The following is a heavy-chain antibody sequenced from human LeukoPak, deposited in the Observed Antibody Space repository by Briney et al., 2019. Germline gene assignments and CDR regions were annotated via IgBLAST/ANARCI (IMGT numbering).Heavy chain of an antibody. Sequence: GGSLRLSCAGSGFTFDDYGMSWARQAPGKGLEWVSGISGNGGSTGYVDSVKGRFTISRDNAKNSLYLQMNSLRAEDTALYYCARGSHAPFDCWGQGTLVTASS. CDR3: ARGSHAPFDC. CDR2: ISGNGGST. V-gene: IGHV3-20*04. D-gene: IGHD6-19*01. CDR1: GFTFDDYG. J-gene: IGHJ4*02.